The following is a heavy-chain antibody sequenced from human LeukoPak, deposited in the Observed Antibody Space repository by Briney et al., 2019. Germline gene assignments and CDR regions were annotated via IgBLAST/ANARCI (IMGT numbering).Heavy chain of an antibody. D-gene: IGHD6-25*01. CDR1: GGTFSSYA. J-gene: IGHJ4*02. CDR2: IIPILGIA. V-gene: IGHV1-69*04. Sequence: SVKVSCKASGGTFSSYAISWVRQAPGQGLEWMGRIIPILGIANYAQKLQGRVTITADKSTSTAYMELSSLRSEDTAVYYCARLPLYRRGYDASWYFDYWGQGTLVTVSS. CDR3: ARLPLYRRGYDASWYFDY.